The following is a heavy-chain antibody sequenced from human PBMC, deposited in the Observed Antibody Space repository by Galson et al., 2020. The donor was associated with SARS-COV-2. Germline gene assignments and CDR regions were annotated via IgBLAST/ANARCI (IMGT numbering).Heavy chain of an antibody. CDR1: RFTFSSYD. D-gene: IGHD5-12*01. CDR2: VATTGDT. Sequence: GESLKISCAASRFTFSSYDMHWVRQPAGKGLEWVSTVATTGDTYYPGSVRGRFTISRENAKNSLYLQMNSLRAGDTAMYYCARGRRGRPDAFDIWGQGTMVTVSS. V-gene: IGHV3-13*01. CDR3: ARGRRGRPDAFDI. J-gene: IGHJ3*02.